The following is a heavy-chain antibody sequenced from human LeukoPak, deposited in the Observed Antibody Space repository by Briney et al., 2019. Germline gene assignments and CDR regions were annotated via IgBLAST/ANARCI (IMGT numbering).Heavy chain of an antibody. CDR1: GFTFSNYA. Sequence: GGSLRLSCAASGFTFSNYAMTWVRQAPGKGLEWVSAVSGSGGRTNYADSVKGRFTIARDNSKNTLYLQMNSLRAEDTAVYYCAKIPAPIPAAVNFDYWGQGTLVTVSS. V-gene: IGHV3-23*01. CDR3: AKIPAPIPAAVNFDY. D-gene: IGHD6-13*01. J-gene: IGHJ4*02. CDR2: VSGSGGRT.